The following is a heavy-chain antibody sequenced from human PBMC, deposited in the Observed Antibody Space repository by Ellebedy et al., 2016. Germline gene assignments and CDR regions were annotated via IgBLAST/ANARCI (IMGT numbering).Heavy chain of an antibody. J-gene: IGHJ4*02. CDR2: IYAGGST. Sequence: GESLKISCVVSGFSVSSNYLSWVRQAPGKGLEWVSVIYAGGSTFYADSVKGRFTISRDNSKNTLYLQMNRLRAEDTAMYYCARGNTILGPEPLDYWGQGTLITVSS. CDR3: ARGNTILGPEPLDY. V-gene: IGHV3-66*01. CDR1: GFSVSSNY. D-gene: IGHD1-14*01.